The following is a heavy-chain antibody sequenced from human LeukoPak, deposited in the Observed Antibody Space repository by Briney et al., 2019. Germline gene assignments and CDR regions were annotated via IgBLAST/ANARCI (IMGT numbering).Heavy chain of an antibody. V-gene: IGHV3-74*03. Sequence: GGSLRLSCVASGFTITNNWMYWVRQAPGRGLVWVSRIKNDESTEVYADSVKGRFTISRDNAKNTLYLQMNSLRVEDTAVYYCAKNTVVVPAAISYWGQGTLVTVSS. CDR2: IKNDESTE. CDR1: GFTITNNW. J-gene: IGHJ4*02. D-gene: IGHD2-2*01. CDR3: AKNTVVVPAAISY.